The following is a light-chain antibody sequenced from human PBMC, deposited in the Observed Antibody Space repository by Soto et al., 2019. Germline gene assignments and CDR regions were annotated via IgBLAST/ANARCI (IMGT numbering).Light chain of an antibody. CDR2: AAS. Sequence: IRMTQSPSSLSVSXGDRVTISCRARQQINNILARYQQTPGTAPKLXXYAASSLQGGGPSRFSGSGSGTDFTRTVSSLQPEDFASYYGQQANSFPYTFGQGTKVDIK. CDR3: QQANSFPYT. J-gene: IGKJ2*01. V-gene: IGKV1-12*01. CDR1: QQINNI.